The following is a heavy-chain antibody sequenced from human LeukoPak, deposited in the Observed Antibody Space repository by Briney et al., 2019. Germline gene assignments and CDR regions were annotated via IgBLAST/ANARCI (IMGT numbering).Heavy chain of an antibody. CDR1: GVTFSDNY. CDR3: AKDRSIAAAGALDY. J-gene: IGHJ4*02. V-gene: IGHV3-23*01. Sequence: GGSLRLSCAASGVTFSDNYMSWVRQAPGKGLEWVSAISGSGGSTYYADSVKGRFTISRDNSKNTLYLQMNSLRAEDTAVYYCAKDRSIAAAGALDYWGQGTLVTVSS. D-gene: IGHD6-13*01. CDR2: ISGSGGST.